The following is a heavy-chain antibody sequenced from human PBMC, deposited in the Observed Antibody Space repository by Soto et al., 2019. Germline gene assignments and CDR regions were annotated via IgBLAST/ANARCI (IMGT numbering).Heavy chain of an antibody. CDR1: GDSISSSSYY. Sequence: SETLSLTCTVSGDSISSSSYYWGWIRQPPGKGLEWIGSIYYSGSTYYNPSLKSRVTISVDTSKNQFSLKLSSVTAADTAVYYCARQPDTAMVNYYYYGMDGRGQRTTVTVSS. D-gene: IGHD5-18*01. CDR3: ARQPDTAMVNYYYYGMDG. CDR2: IYYSGST. J-gene: IGHJ6*02. V-gene: IGHV4-39*01.